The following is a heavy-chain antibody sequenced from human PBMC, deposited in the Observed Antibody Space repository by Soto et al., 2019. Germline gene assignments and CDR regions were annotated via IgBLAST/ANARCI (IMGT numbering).Heavy chain of an antibody. D-gene: IGHD2-2*01. CDR2: TYYRSKWYN. Sequence: PSQTLSLTCAISGDSVSSDRAAWNWIRQSPSRGLEWLGRTYYRSKWYNDYVVSVRSRITINPDTSKNQFSLQLNSVTPEDTAVYYCARDTEVTFVVVPAASPDGYWFDPWGQGTLVTVSS. CDR1: GDSVSSDRAA. CDR3: ARDTEVTFVVVPAASPDGYWFDP. J-gene: IGHJ5*02. V-gene: IGHV6-1*01.